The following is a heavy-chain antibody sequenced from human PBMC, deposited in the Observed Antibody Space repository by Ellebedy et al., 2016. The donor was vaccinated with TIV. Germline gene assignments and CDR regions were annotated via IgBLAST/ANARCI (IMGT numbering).Heavy chain of an antibody. CDR1: GGTFSSYA. V-gene: IGHV1-69*06. Sequence: SVKVSXXASGGTFSSYAISWVRQAPGQGLEWMGGIIPIFGTANYAQKFQGRVTITADKSTSTAYMELSSLRSEDTAVYYCVVPAAKYYYYGMDVWGQGTTVTVSS. CDR2: IIPIFGTA. J-gene: IGHJ6*02. D-gene: IGHD2-2*01. CDR3: VVPAAKYYYYGMDV.